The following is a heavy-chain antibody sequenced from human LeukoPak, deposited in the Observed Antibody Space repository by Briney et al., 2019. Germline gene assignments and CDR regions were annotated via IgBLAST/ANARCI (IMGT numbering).Heavy chain of an antibody. J-gene: IGHJ4*02. D-gene: IGHD3-10*01. CDR2: ISSKGDYI. Sequence: GGSLRLSCAASGFTFSTYSMNWVRQARGKGLEGVSAISSKGDYIYYAGSMKGRFTISRDNAKNSLYLQMNSLRAEDTAVYYCARGTSRGSGYDYWGQGSLVTVSS. CDR1: GFTFSTYS. V-gene: IGHV3-21*01. CDR3: ARGTSRGSGYDY.